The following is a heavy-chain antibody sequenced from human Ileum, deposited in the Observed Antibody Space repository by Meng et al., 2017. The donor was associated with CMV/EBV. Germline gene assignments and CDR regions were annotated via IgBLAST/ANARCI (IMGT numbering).Heavy chain of an antibody. D-gene: IGHD1-26*01. CDR1: GFTFRDYW. CDR2: INNDGNTA. Sequence: GGFLRLSCAASGFTFRDYWMHWVRQSPGKGLVWVSRINNDGNTADYADSVKGRFTISRDNTKNTLYLQMNSLRAEDTAVYYCARPYTGASTLPFWGQGTLVTVSS. J-gene: IGHJ4*02. CDR3: ARPYTGASTLPF. V-gene: IGHV3-74*01.